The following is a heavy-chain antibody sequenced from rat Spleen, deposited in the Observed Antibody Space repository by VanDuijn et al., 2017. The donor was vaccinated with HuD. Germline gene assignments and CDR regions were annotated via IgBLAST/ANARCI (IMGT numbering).Heavy chain of an antibody. CDR2: ISPSGGIT. CDR3: ARHNYGGYDFDY. V-gene: IGHV5-25*01. D-gene: IGHD1-11*01. J-gene: IGHJ2*01. CDR1: GFTFSSYD. Sequence: EVQLVESGGALVQPGRSLKVSCAASGFTFSSYDMAWVRQAPTKGLEWVASISPSGGITYYRDSMKGRFTISRDTAKGTLYLQMNSLRSEDTATYYCARHNYGGYDFDYWGQGVMVTVSS.